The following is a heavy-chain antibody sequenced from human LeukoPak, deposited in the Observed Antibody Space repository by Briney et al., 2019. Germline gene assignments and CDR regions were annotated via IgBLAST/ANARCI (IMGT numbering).Heavy chain of an antibody. J-gene: IGHJ3*02. D-gene: IGHD6-6*01. CDR2: INPSGGST. Sequence: ASVKVSCKASGYTFTSYYMHWVRQAPGQGLEWMGIINPSGGSTSYAQKFQGRVTMTRDTSTSTVYMELSSLRSEVTAVYYCARALGGSIAARGAFDIWGQGTMVTVSS. CDR3: ARALGGSIAARGAFDI. CDR1: GYTFTSYY. V-gene: IGHV1-46*01.